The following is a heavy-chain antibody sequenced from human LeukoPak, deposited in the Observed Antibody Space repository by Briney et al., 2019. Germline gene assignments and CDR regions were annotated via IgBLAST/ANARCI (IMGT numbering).Heavy chain of an antibody. CDR1: GFTFSSYE. J-gene: IGHJ4*02. V-gene: IGHV3-48*03. Sequence: GGSLRLSCAASGFTFSSYEMNWVRQAPGKGLEWVSYISSSGSTIYYADSVKGRFTISRDNAKNSLYLHMNTLRADDTAVYYCAKDGGTHFDHWGQGTLVTVSS. CDR3: AKDGGTHFDH. CDR2: ISSSGSTI. D-gene: IGHD1-26*01.